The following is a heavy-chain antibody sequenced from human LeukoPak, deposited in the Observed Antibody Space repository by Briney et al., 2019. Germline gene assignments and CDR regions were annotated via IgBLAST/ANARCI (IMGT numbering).Heavy chain of an antibody. V-gene: IGHV1-24*01. CDR1: GYTLTESS. J-gene: IGHJ6*02. CDR3: ATGTRGYSYGYLYYYGMDV. CDR2: FDPEDGET. D-gene: IGHD5-18*01. Sequence: GASVTVSCKVSGYTLTESSMHWVRQAPGKGLEWMGGFDPEDGETIYAQKFQGRVTMTEDTSTDTAYMELSSLRSEDTAVYYCATGTRGYSYGYLYYYGMDVWGQGTTVTVSS.